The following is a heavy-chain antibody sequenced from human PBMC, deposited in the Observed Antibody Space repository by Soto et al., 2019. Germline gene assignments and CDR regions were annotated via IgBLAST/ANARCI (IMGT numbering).Heavy chain of an antibody. CDR2: MNPNSGNT. J-gene: IGHJ6*04. CDR1: GYTFTSYD. V-gene: IGHV1-8*01. Sequence: QVQLVQSGAEVKKPGASVKVSCKASGYTFTSYDINWVRQATGQGLEWMGWMNPNSGNTGYAQKFQGRVTMTRNTPNRDNKDYEQKPRGREHMTRTTSQSTAYVDLSSLRFEDRAVYCWASPSPKHYYYDDDMDVWAKGTRVPPSS. D-gene: IGHD4-17*01. CDR3: SQSTAYVDLSSLRFEDRAVYCWASPSPKHYYYDDDMDV.